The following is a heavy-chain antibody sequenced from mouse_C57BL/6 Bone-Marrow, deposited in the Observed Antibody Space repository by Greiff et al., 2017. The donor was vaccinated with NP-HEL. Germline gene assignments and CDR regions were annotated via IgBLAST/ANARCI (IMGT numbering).Heavy chain of an antibody. CDR2: IYPGNSDT. D-gene: IGHD1-1*01. Sequence: EVKVEESGTVLARPGASVKMSCKTSGYTFTSYWMHWVKQRPGQGLEWIGAIYPGNSDTSYNQKFTGKAKLTEVTSASTASMELCSLTNEDSAVYYCTRAGYYGRSLDRYFEVRGTETTFTDSS. CDR3: TRAGYYGRSLDRYFEV. V-gene: IGHV1-5*01. CDR1: GYTFTSYW. J-gene: IGHJ1*03.